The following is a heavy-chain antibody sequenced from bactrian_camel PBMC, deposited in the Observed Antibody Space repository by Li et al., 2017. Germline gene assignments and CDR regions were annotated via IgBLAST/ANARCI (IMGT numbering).Heavy chain of an antibody. Sequence: VQLVESGGGSVQRGGSLRLSCVVSGYNYDRYCMTWWRQVPGQEREGVAAIDSDGDTTYADFVKGRFTVSHDNAKKTLYLQMNDLNTEDTGMYYCAASRGSCSGRYWGEDMMHYWGQGTQVTVS. CDR2: IDSDGDT. V-gene: IGHV3S6*01. CDR1: GYNYDRYC. J-gene: IGHJ4*01. CDR3: AASRGSCSGRYWGEDMMHY. D-gene: IGHD2*01.